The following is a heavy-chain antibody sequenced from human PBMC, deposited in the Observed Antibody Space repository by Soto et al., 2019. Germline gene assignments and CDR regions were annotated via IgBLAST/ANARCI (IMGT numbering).Heavy chain of an antibody. CDR3: ARQPSSSWYKRHYYYMDV. J-gene: IGHJ6*03. CDR1: GGSISSSSYY. Sequence: QLQLQESGPGLVKPSETLSLTCTVSGGSISSSSYYWGWIRQPPGKGLEWIGSIYYSGSTYYNPSLKSRVTISVDTSKNQFSLKLSSVTAADTAVYYCARQPSSSWYKRHYYYMDVWGKGTTVTVSS. D-gene: IGHD6-13*01. V-gene: IGHV4-39*01. CDR2: IYYSGST.